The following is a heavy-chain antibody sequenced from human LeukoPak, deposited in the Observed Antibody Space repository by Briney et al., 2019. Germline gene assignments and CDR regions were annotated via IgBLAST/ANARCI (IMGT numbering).Heavy chain of an antibody. CDR3: TTYGYGGFDI. D-gene: IGHD4/OR15-4a*01. CDR1: GFTFSNAW. Sequence: PGGSLRVSCAASGFTFSNAWMSWVRQAPGKGLEWVGRIKSQTESGTRDYAAPVKGRFSISRDDSKNTLNLQMNSLKTEDTGVYYCTTYGYGGFDIWGQGTMVTVSS. CDR2: IKSQTESGTR. J-gene: IGHJ3*02. V-gene: IGHV3-15*01.